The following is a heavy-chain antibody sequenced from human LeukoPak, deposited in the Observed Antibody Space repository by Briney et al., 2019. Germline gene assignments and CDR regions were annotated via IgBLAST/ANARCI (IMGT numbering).Heavy chain of an antibody. CDR1: GFTFSSYG. J-gene: IGHJ4*02. V-gene: IGHV3-64*01. CDR2: ISSNGGST. Sequence: GGSLRLSCAASGFTFSSYGMHWVRQAPGKGLEYVSAISSNGGSTYYANSVKGRFTISRDNSKNTLYLQMGSLRAEDMAVYYCAREGWGYSYDYWGQGTLVTVSS. CDR3: AREGWGYSYDY. D-gene: IGHD5-18*01.